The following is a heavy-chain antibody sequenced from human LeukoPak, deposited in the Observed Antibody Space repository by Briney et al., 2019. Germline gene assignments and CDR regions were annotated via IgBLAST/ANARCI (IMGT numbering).Heavy chain of an antibody. V-gene: IGHV3-13*01. CDR3: AREAYYDSSGSLDY. CDR2: IGTAGDT. Sequence: GGSLRLSCAASGFTFSSYDMHWVRQATGKGLEWVSAIGTAGDTYYPGSVKGRFTISGENAKNSLYLQMNSLRAGDTAVYYCAREAYYDSSGSLDYWGQGTLVTVSS. CDR1: GFTFSSYD. J-gene: IGHJ4*02. D-gene: IGHD3-22*01.